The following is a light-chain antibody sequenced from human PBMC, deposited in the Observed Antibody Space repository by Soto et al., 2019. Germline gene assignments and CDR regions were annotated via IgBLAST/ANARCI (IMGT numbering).Light chain of an antibody. CDR2: DAF. V-gene: IGKV3-20*01. CDR3: QQSPRT. CDR1: QSVDDKY. Sequence: IFLTQSPDTLSLSPGERATLSCRASQSVDDKYLAWYQQKRGQAPRLLIYDAFSRATGVPDRFIGSGSGTDFTLTISRLEPEDFALYYCQQSPRTFGQGTKVEIK. J-gene: IGKJ1*01.